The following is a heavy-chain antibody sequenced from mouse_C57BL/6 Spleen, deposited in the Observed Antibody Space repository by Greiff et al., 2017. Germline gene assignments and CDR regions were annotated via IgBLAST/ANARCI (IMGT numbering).Heavy chain of an antibody. Sequence: SGAELVRPGASVTLSCKASGYTFTDYEMHWVKQTPVHGLEWIGAIDPETGGTAYNQKFKGKAILTADKSSSTAYMELRSLTSEDSAVYYCTRKLWFAYWGQGTLVTVSA. CDR3: TRKLWFAY. J-gene: IGHJ3*01. CDR1: GYTFTDYE. CDR2: IDPETGGT. V-gene: IGHV1-15*01.